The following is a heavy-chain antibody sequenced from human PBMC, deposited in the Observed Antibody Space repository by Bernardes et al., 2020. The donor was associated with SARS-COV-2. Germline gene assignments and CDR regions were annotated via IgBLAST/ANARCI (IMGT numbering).Heavy chain of an antibody. J-gene: IGHJ4*02. CDR3: ARDMGRSGWLLCDS. D-gene: IGHD6-19*01. Sequence: ASVKVSCKASGYTFTTYGITWLRQAPGQGLEWMGWISGYNGNTNYAQNLQGRVTMTTDTSTSTAYMELRSLRSDDTAVYYCARDMGRSGWLLCDSWGQGTLVTVSS. CDR1: GYTFTTYG. V-gene: IGHV1-18*01. CDR2: ISGYNGNT.